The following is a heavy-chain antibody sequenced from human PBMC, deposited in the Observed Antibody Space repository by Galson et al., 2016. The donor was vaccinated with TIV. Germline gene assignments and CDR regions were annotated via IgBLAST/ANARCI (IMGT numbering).Heavy chain of an antibody. Sequence: ETLSLTCAVSGYSISRGFYWAWIRQPPGKGLEWMGTIYHGGSTYFNPSLKSRVAISVDTSKNQFSLKLTSVTASDAAVYCCARGTGFSYGFWYWGQGALVTVSS. CDR3: ARGTGFSYGFWY. CDR2: IYHGGST. V-gene: IGHV4-38-2*01. J-gene: IGHJ4*02. D-gene: IGHD5-18*01. CDR1: GYSISRGFY.